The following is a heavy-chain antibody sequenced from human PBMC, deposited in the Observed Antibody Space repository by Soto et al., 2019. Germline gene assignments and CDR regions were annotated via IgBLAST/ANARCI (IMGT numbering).Heavy chain of an antibody. CDR2: ICYSGST. J-gene: IGHJ5*02. V-gene: IGHV4-59*01. D-gene: IGHD3-3*01. CDR3: GRTYYVFWGVYGRGFAP. CDR1: GGSISGYY. Sequence: SETLSLTCTVSGGSISGYYRSWIRQPPGKGLEWIGYICYSGSTNYNPSLKSRVTISIDTSKNQFSLKLSSVTAADTAVYYCGRTYYVFWGVYGRGFAPWGQETLVT.